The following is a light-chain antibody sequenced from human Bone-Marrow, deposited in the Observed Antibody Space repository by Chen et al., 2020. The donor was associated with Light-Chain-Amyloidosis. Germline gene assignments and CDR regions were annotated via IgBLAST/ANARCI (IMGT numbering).Light chain of an antibody. CDR2: EVT. J-gene: IGLJ1*01. V-gene: IGLV2-14*01. CDR3: SSYTITNTLV. Sequence: QSPLTHPASVSASPVQSITISCTGTSSDVGGDNHVSWYQHHPDKAPKLMIYEVTNRPSWVPDRFSGSKSDNTASMTISGLQTEDEADYFCSSYTITNTLVFGSGTRVTVL. CDR1: SSDVGGDNH.